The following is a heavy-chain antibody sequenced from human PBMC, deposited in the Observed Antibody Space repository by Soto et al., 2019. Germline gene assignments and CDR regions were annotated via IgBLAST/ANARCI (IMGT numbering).Heavy chain of an antibody. Sequence: EVQLLESGGGLVQSGGSLRLSCAASGFTFSSYAMSWVRQAPGKGLEWVSAISGSGGSTYYADSVKGRFTISRDNSKNTLYLQMNSLRAEDTAVYYCAKSPIDNTVTTFTLFDYWGQGTLVTVSS. CDR2: ISGSGGST. V-gene: IGHV3-23*01. CDR1: GFTFSSYA. CDR3: AKSPIDNTVTTFTLFDY. D-gene: IGHD4-17*01. J-gene: IGHJ4*02.